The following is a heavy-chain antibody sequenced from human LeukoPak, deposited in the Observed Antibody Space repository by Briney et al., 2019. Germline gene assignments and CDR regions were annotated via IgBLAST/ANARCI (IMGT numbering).Heavy chain of an antibody. V-gene: IGHV4-39*07. CDR2: IYYSGST. CDR3: ARELYGGNSNWFDP. Sequence: PSETLSLTCTVSGGSISSSCYYWGWIRQPPGKGLEWIGSIYYSGSTYYNPSLKSRVTISVDTSKNQFSLKLSSVTAADTAVYYCARELYGGNSNWFDPWGQGTLVTVSS. CDR1: GGSISSSCYY. J-gene: IGHJ5*02. D-gene: IGHD4-23*01.